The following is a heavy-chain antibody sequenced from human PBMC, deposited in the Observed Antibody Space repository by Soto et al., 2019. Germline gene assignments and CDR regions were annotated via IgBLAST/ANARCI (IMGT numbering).Heavy chain of an antibody. V-gene: IGHV3-23*01. J-gene: IGHJ4*02. D-gene: IGHD3-22*01. CDR2: ISGSGGST. Sequence: GGSLRLSCTASGFTFSNAWMSWVRQAPGKGLEWVSAISGSGGSTYYADSVKGRFTISRDNAKNTLYLQMNSLRAEDTAVYYCVKGEYYYDSSGYYPFDYWGQGTLVTVSS. CDR3: VKGEYYYDSSGYYPFDY. CDR1: GFTFSNAW.